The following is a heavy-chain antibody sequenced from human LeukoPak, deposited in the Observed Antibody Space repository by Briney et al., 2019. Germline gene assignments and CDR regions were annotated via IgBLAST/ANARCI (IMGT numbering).Heavy chain of an antibody. Sequence: SETLSLTCTVSGVSISSYYWSWLRQPPGKGLEWLGYIYYSGSTNYNPSLKSRVTISVDTSKSQFSLKLSSVTAADTAVYYCARGDYDILTGHNWFDSWGQGTLVTVSS. D-gene: IGHD3-9*01. J-gene: IGHJ5*01. CDR2: IYYSGST. V-gene: IGHV4-59*01. CDR1: GVSISSYY. CDR3: ARGDYDILTGHNWFDS.